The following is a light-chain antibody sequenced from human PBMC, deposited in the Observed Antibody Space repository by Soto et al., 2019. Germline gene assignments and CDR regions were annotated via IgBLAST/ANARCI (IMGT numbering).Light chain of an antibody. Sequence: RRSVTAGTSQRATNPYTKNSSSIGAGYDVHWYQQLPGTAPKLLIYGNSNRPSGVPDRFSGSKSGTSASLAITGLQAEDEADYYCQSYDSSLSGYVFGTGTKVTVL. CDR2: GNS. V-gene: IGLV1-40*01. CDR1: SSSIGAGYD. CDR3: QSYDSSLSGYV. J-gene: IGLJ1*01.